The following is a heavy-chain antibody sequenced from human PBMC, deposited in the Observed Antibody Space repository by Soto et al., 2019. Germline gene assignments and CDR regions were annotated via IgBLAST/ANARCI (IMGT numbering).Heavy chain of an antibody. J-gene: IGHJ4*02. D-gene: IGHD3-22*01. Sequence: PSETLSLTCTVSGGSISSYYWSWIRQPPGKGLEWIGYIYYSGSTNYNPSLKSRVTISVDTSKNQFSLKLSSVTAADTAVYYCARIGYSSGYYYNDYWGQGTLVTVSS. CDR2: IYYSGST. CDR1: GGSISSYY. V-gene: IGHV4-59*01. CDR3: ARIGYSSGYYYNDY.